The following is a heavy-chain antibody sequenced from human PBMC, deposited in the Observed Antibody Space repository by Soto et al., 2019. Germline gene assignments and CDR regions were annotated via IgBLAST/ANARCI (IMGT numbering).Heavy chain of an antibody. CDR2: IDTSGSTT. D-gene: IGHD7-27*01. CDR1: GFTFSSYS. Sequence: EVQFVESGGGLVQPGGSLRLSCAASGFTFSSYSMSWVRQGPGKGLEWVSYIDTSGSTTYYADSVKGRFAISRDNAKNSLYLQVNSLRDEDTAVYYCARDRLTGDRREAFDIWGQGTMVTVSS. V-gene: IGHV3-48*02. CDR3: ARDRLTGDRREAFDI. J-gene: IGHJ3*02.